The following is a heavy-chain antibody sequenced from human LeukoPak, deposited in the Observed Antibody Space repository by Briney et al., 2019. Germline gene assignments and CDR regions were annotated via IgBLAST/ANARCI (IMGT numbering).Heavy chain of an antibody. CDR1: GFTFSSYW. V-gene: IGHV3-7*01. CDR2: IKQDGSEK. CDR3: ARSLGSYTASLTGY. Sequence: GGSLRLSCAASGFTFSSYWMNWVRQAPGKGLEWVAIIKQDGSEKYHVDSVKGRFTISRDNAKNSVLLQMDSLRAEDTAVYYCARSLGSYTASLTGYWGQGTLVTVSS. D-gene: IGHD3-10*01. J-gene: IGHJ4*02.